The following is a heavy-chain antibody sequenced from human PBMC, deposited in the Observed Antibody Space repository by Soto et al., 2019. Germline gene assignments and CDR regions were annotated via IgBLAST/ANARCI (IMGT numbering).Heavy chain of an antibody. D-gene: IGHD6-13*01. CDR3: ARDLEAADVFDF. V-gene: IGHV3-21*01. CDR1: GFEFNNYN. CDR2: IGARGSSYR. J-gene: IGHJ3*01. Sequence: GGSLRLSCATSGFEFNNYNMNWVRQAPGKGLEWVSSIGARGSSYRYYADSVKGRFTISRDIANNTLYLQMDGLRVDDTALYYCARDLEAADVFDFWGQGTMVTVSS.